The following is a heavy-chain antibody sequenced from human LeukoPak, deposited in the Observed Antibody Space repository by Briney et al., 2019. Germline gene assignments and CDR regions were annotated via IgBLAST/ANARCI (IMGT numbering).Heavy chain of an antibody. CDR3: ARASSIGYSYGKDFDY. J-gene: IGHJ4*02. CDR1: GGSFRGYY. V-gene: IGHV4-34*01. Sequence: PSETLSLTCAVYGGSFRGYYWSWLRQPPGKGLEWIGEINHSGSTNYNPSFKSRVTIAVDTSKNQFSLKLSSVTAADTAVYYCARASSIGYSYGKDFDYWGQGTLVTVSS. D-gene: IGHD5-18*01. CDR2: INHSGST.